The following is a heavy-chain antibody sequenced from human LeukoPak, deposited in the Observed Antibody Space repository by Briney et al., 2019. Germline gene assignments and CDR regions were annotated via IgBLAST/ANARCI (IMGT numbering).Heavy chain of an antibody. J-gene: IGHJ3*02. V-gene: IGHV3-33*01. CDR2: IWYDGSNK. CDR3: ASGAPYYYDSSGVTDAFDI. CDR1: GFTFSSYG. Sequence: GRSLRLSCAASGFTFSSYGMHRVRQAPGKGLEWVSVIWYDGSNKYYADSVKGRFTISRDNSKNTLYLQMNSLRAEDTAVYYCASGAPYYYDSSGVTDAFDIWGQGTMVTVSS. D-gene: IGHD3-22*01.